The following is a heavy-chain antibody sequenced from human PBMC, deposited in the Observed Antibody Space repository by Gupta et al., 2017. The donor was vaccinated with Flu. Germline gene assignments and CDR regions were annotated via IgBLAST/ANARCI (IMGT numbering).Heavy chain of an antibody. CDR1: GFIFSDYY. CDR2: TRNKANSYTA. CDR3: ATEGAAPGPDFDN. V-gene: IGHV3-72*01. Sequence: EVQLVESGGGLVQPGGSLRLSCAASGFIFSDYYINWVRQAPGKGLEGVGRTRNKANSYTAEYAASVKGRFTISRDASENSLYLQMNSLKTEDTAVYYCATEGAAPGPDFDNWGQGTLVTVSS. J-gene: IGHJ4*02. D-gene: IGHD6-25*01.